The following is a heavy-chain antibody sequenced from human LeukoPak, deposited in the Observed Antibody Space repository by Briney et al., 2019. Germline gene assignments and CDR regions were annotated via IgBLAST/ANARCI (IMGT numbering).Heavy chain of an antibody. CDR3: ARLQDYYDSSGHPHAFDI. V-gene: IGHV4-59*01. J-gene: IGHJ3*02. CDR1: GGSLRSYY. Sequence: SETLSLTCTVSGGSLRSYYWSWIRQPPGKGLEWIGYIYYSGSTNYNPSLKSRVTISVDTSKNQFSLKLSSVTAADTAVYYCARLQDYYDSSGHPHAFDIWGQGTMVTVSS. D-gene: IGHD3-22*01. CDR2: IYYSGST.